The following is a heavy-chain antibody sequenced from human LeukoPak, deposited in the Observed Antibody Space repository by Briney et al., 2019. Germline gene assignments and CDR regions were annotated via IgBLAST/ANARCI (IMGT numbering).Heavy chain of an antibody. Sequence: GGSLRLSCAASGFTFSSYGMHWVRQAPGKGLEWVAVISYDGSNKYYADSVKGRFTISRDNSKNTLYLQMNSLRAEDTAVYYCAKDISDGPTVPTGCWGQGTLVTVSS. V-gene: IGHV3-30*18. CDR3: AKDISDGPTVPTGC. CDR2: ISYDGSNK. D-gene: IGHD4-17*01. J-gene: IGHJ4*02. CDR1: GFTFSSYG.